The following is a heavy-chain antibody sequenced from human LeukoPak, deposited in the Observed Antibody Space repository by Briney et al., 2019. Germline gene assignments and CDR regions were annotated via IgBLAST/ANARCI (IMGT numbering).Heavy chain of an antibody. V-gene: IGHV1-69*13. D-gene: IGHD3-22*01. J-gene: IGHJ4*02. CDR3: ARGPLITMIVAPWYFDY. Sequence: SVKVSCKASGGTFSSYAISWVRQAPGQGLEWMGGIIPIFGTANYAQKFQGRVTITADESTSTAYMELSSLRSEDTAVYYCARGPLITMIVAPWYFDYWGQGTLVTVSS. CDR2: IIPIFGTA. CDR1: GGTFSSYA.